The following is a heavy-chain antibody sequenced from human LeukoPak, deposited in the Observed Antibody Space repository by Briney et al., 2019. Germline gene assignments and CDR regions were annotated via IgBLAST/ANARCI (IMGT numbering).Heavy chain of an antibody. CDR2: IIPIFGTA. D-gene: IGHD7-27*01. J-gene: IGHJ6*03. V-gene: IGHV1-69*05. CDR1: GGTFSSYA. CDR3: ARAELGMVVGGFHYYYYYMDV. Sequence: SVKVSCKASGGTFSSYAISWVRQAPGQGLEWMGGIIPIFGTANYEQKFQGRVTITTDESTSTAYMELSSLRSEDTAVYYCARAELGMVVGGFHYYYYYMDVWGKGTTVTVSS.